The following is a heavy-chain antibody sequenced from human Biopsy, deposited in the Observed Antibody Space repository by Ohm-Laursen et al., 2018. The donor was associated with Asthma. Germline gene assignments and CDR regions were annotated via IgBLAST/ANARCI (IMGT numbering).Heavy chain of an antibody. V-gene: IGHV3-53*01. Sequence: SLRLSCAASGFTVSRDHMFWVRQAPGKGLEWVSVIYSGGTSDTADSVRGRFTISRDFYTNTLYLQMDSLRAEDTAVYYCARGDSSGWSHYYFDYWGQGTLVTVSS. CDR2: IYSGGTS. CDR3: ARGDSSGWSHYYFDY. D-gene: IGHD6-19*01. CDR1: GFTVSRDH. J-gene: IGHJ4*02.